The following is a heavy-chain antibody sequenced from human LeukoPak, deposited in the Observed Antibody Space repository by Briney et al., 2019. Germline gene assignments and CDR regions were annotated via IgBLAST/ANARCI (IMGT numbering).Heavy chain of an antibody. CDR1: GYTFTSYG. V-gene: IGHV1-18*01. Sequence: ASVKVSYKASGYTFTSYGISWVRQAPGQGLEWMGWISAYNGNTNYAQKLQGRVTMTTDTSTSTAYMELRSLRSDDTAVYYCARATDYDFWSGYYTPPYYFDYWGQGTLVTVSS. J-gene: IGHJ4*02. CDR3: ARATDYDFWSGYYTPPYYFDY. CDR2: ISAYNGNT. D-gene: IGHD3-3*01.